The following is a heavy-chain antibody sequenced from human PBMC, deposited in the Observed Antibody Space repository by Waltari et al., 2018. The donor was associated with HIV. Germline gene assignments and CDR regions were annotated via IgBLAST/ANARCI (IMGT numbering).Heavy chain of an antibody. V-gene: IGHV3-66*01. Sequence: EVQLVESGGGLVQPGGSLRLSGAASGFTVSSHYMSWVRQAPGKGLEWVSVIYSGGSTYYADSVKGRFTISRDNSKNTLYLQMNSLRAEDTAVYYCARDWAHSSSWSRYYYHGMDVWGQGTTVTVSS. CDR3: ARDWAHSSSWSRYYYHGMDV. J-gene: IGHJ6*02. D-gene: IGHD6-13*01. CDR2: IYSGGST. CDR1: GFTVSSHY.